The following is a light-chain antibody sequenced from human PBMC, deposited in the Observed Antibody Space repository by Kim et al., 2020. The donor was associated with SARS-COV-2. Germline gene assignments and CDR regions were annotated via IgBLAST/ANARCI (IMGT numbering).Light chain of an antibody. Sequence: SASVGDRVTITCRASQTISTLLAWYQQKPGKAPKLLIYQASILESGVPSRFSGSGSGTEFSLTISSLQPDDFATYYCQHYNSYPYAFGQGTELEI. CDR3: QHYNSYPYA. CDR2: QAS. CDR1: QTISTL. V-gene: IGKV1-5*01. J-gene: IGKJ2*01.